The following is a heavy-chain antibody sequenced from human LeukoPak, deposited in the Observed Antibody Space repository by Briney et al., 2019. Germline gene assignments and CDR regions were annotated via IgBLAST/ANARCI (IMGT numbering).Heavy chain of an antibody. J-gene: IGHJ4*02. CDR3: AKDKDGYNQKFDY. V-gene: IGHV3-48*04. D-gene: IGHD5-24*01. CDR1: GFTFSSYI. Sequence: GGSLRLSCAASGFTFSSYIMNWVRQSPGRGLEWVSYISSTGTIYNADSVEGRFTISRDNAKNSLYLQMNSLRAEDTAVYYCAKDKDGYNQKFDYWGQGTLVTVSS. CDR2: ISSTGTI.